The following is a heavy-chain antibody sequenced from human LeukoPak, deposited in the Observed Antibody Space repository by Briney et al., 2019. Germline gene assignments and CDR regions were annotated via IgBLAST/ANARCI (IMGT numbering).Heavy chain of an antibody. CDR3: AKDRRGGSNGAPTTPGEDY. Sequence: GGSLRLSCAASGFTFSSYAMSWVRQAPGKGLEWVSAISGSGGSTYYADPVKGRFTISRDNSKNTLYLQMNSLRAEDTAVYYCAKDRRGGSNGAPTTPGEDYWGQGTLVTVSS. V-gene: IGHV3-23*01. D-gene: IGHD3-10*01. CDR2: ISGSGGST. J-gene: IGHJ4*02. CDR1: GFTFSSYA.